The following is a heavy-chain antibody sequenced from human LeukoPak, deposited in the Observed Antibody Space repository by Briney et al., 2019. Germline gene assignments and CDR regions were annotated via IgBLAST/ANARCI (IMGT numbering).Heavy chain of an antibody. CDR1: GFIFSQFW. J-gene: IGHJ3*02. CDR2: INGDGSST. D-gene: IGHD6-6*01. Sequence: GGSLRLSCAGSGFIFSQFWMQWVRQVPGKGLVWVSRINGDGSSTNYADSVKGRFTISRDNAKNTLYLQMNSLRAKDTAVYYCARDGLPAARDIWGQGTMVTVSS. V-gene: IGHV3-74*01. CDR3: ARDGLPAARDI.